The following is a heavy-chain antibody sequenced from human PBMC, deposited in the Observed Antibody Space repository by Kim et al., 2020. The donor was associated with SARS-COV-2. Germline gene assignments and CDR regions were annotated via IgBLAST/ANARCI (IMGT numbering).Heavy chain of an antibody. J-gene: IGHJ5*02. D-gene: IGHD1-7*01. V-gene: IGHV3-7*03. Sequence: GGSLRFSCAASGFTFNKYWMSWVRQAPGKGLEWVANVKQDESEKYYVDSVMGRFTISRDNAKNSVYLQMSSLRAEDTAVYFCARVKRAGTTDWFDPWGQGTLVTVS. CDR1: GFTFNKYW. CDR2: VKQDESEK. CDR3: ARVKRAGTTDWFDP.